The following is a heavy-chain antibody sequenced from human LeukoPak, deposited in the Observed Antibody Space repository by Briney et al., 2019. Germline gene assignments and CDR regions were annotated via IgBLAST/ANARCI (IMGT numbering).Heavy chain of an antibody. CDR3: TAYYDFWRVYMDV. CDR1: GFTFSKAW. V-gene: IGHV3-15*01. Sequence: GGSLRLYCGVSGFTFSKAWMNWVRQTPGQELEWVGHIKSKTDGGTTDYGAPVKGRFTISRDDSKNTAYLQMNSLKTEDTAIYYCTAYYDFWRVYMDVWGKGTTVTVSS. J-gene: IGHJ6*03. D-gene: IGHD3-3*01. CDR2: IKSKTDGGTT.